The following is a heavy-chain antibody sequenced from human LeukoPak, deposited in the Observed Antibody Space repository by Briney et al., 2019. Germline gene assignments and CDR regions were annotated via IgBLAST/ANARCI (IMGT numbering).Heavy chain of an antibody. V-gene: IGHV1-18*01. CDR2: ISAYNGNT. Sequence: ASVKVSCKASGYTFTSYGISWVRQAPGQGLEWMGWISAYNGNTNDAQKLQGRAPMTTDTSTSTAYMELRSLRSDDTAVYYCAREPEPYYDILTGYYNVMGAFDIWGQGTMVTVSS. J-gene: IGHJ3*02. D-gene: IGHD3-9*01. CDR3: AREPEPYYDILTGYYNVMGAFDI. CDR1: GYTFTSYG.